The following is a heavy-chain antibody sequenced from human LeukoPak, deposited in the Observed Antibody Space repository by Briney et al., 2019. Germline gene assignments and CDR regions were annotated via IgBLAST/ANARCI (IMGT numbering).Heavy chain of an antibody. CDR1: GGSFSGYY. V-gene: IGHV4-34*01. CDR3: TRQVVVPAAPDY. CDR2: INHSGST. D-gene: IGHD2-2*01. Sequence: SETLSLTCAVYGGSFSGYYWSWIRQPPGKGLEWIGEINHSGSTNYNPSLKSRVTISVDTSKNQFSLKLSSVTAADTAVYCCTRQVVVPAAPDYWGQGTLVTVSS. J-gene: IGHJ4*02.